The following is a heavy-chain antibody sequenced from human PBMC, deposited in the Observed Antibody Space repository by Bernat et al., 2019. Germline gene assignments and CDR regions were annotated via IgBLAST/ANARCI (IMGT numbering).Heavy chain of an antibody. V-gene: IGHV4-31*03. Sequence: QVQLQESGPGLVKPSQTLSLTCTVSGGSISSGGYYWSWIRQHPGKGLEWIGYIYYSGSTYYNPSLKSRVTISVDTSKNQFSLKLSSVTAADTAVYYCARDGGGRGYDYDYYYGIDVWGQGTTVTVSS. CDR1: GGSISSGGYY. CDR2: IYYSGST. CDR3: ARDGGGRGYDYDYYYGIDV. J-gene: IGHJ6*02. D-gene: IGHD5-12*01.